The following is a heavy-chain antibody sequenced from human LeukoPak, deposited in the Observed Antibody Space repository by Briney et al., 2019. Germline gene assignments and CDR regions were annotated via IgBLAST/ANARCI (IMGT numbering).Heavy chain of an antibody. CDR1: GFTFNDYY. Sequence: GGSLRLSCAASGFTFNDYYMTWIRQAPGKGLEWVSYISSSGSTIYYADSVKGRFTISRDNAKNSLYLQMNSLRAEDTAVYYCAELGITMIGDVWGKGTTVTVSS. J-gene: IGHJ6*04. CDR3: AELGITMIGDV. D-gene: IGHD3-10*02. CDR2: ISSSGSTI. V-gene: IGHV3-11*04.